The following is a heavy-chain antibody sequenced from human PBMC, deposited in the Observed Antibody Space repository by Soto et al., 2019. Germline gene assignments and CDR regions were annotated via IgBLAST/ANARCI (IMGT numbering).Heavy chain of an antibody. Sequence: SETLSLTCAVYGGSFSGYYWSWIRQPPGKGLEWIGEINHSGSTNYNPSLKSRVTISVDTSKNQFSLKLSSVTAADTAVYYCARYRYYDFWSGYSPGGFDPWGQGTLVTVSS. D-gene: IGHD3-3*01. CDR3: ARYRYYDFWSGYSPGGFDP. CDR1: GGSFSGYY. V-gene: IGHV4-34*01. CDR2: INHSGST. J-gene: IGHJ5*02.